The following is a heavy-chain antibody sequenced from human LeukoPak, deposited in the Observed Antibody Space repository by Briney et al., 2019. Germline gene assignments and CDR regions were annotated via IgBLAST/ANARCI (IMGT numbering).Heavy chain of an antibody. J-gene: IGHJ3*02. D-gene: IGHD3-22*01. CDR3: ASVSCDSSGSPVTAFDI. V-gene: IGHV1-69*05. CDR2: IIPIFGTA. Sequence: SVKVSCKASGGTFSSYAISWVRQAPGQGLEWMGGIIPIFGTANYAQKFQGRVTITTDESTSTAYMELSSLRSEDTAVYYCASVSCDSSGSPVTAFDIWGQGTMVTVSS. CDR1: GGTFSSYA.